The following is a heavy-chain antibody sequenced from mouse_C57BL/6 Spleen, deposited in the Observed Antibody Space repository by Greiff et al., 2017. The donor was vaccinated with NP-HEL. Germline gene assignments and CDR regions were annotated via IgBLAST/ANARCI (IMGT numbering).Heavy chain of an antibody. D-gene: IGHD2-3*01. J-gene: IGHJ2*01. CDR3: AREGGYFHFDY. CDR1: GFTFSSYG. V-gene: IGHV5-6*01. CDR2: ISSGGSYT. Sequence: EVQGVESGGDLVKPGGSLKLSCAASGFTFSSYGMSWVRQTPDKRLEWVATISSGGSYTYYPASVKGRFTISRDNAKNTLYLQMSSLKSEDTAMYYCAREGGYFHFDYWGQGTTLTVSS.